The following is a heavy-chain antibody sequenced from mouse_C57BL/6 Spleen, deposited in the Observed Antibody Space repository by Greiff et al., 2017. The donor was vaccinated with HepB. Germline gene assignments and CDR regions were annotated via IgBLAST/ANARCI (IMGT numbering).Heavy chain of an antibody. CDR3: AIEQLRPHYFDY. D-gene: IGHD3-2*02. CDR2: ISDGGSYT. CDR1: GFTFSSYA. J-gene: IGHJ2*01. V-gene: IGHV5-4*01. Sequence: DVHLVESGGGLVKPGGSLKLSCAASGFTFSSYAMSWVRQTPEKRLEWVATISDGGSYTYYPDNVKGRFTISRDNAKNNLYLQMSHLKSEDTAMYYCAIEQLRPHYFDYWGQGTTLTVSS.